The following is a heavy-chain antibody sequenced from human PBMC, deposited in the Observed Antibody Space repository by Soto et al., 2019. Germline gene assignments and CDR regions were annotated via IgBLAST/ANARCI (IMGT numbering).Heavy chain of an antibody. V-gene: IGHV1-18*01. D-gene: IGHD6-13*01. J-gene: IGHJ4*02. Sequence: ASVKVSCKASGYTFTSYGISWVRQAPGQGLELMGWISAYNGNTNYAQKLQGRVTMTTDTSTSTAYMELRSLRSDDTAVYYCARTSIVAAGTNYNYWGQGTLVTVYS. CDR1: GYTFTSYG. CDR2: ISAYNGNT. CDR3: ARTSIVAAGTNYNY.